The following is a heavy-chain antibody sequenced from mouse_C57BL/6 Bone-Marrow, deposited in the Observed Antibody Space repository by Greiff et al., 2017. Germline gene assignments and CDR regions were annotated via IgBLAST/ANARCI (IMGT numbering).Heavy chain of an antibody. CDR3: ASHITTVVATGYFDY. J-gene: IGHJ2*01. V-gene: IGHV7-3*01. D-gene: IGHD1-1*01. Sequence: EVMLVESGGGLVQPGGSLSLSCAASGFTFTDYYMSWVRQPPGQALEWLGFISNKANGYTTEYSASVKGRFTISRDNSQSILYHQMSALRAEDSATYYCASHITTVVATGYFDYWGQGTTLTVSS. CDR2: ISNKANGYTT. CDR1: GFTFTDYY.